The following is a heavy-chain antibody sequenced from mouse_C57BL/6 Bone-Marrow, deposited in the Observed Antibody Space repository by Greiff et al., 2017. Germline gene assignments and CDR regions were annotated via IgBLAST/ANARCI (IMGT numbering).Heavy chain of an antibody. D-gene: IGHD4-1*01. CDR1: GYSITSDY. Sequence: EVKLMESGPGLAKPSQTLSLTCSVTGYSITSDYWNWIRKFPGHKLEYMGDINYSGSTYNNPALKSRISITRDTSKNQYYLQLNSVTTEDTATYYSASWEFAYWGQGTLVTVSA. CDR2: INYSGST. CDR3: ASWEFAY. V-gene: IGHV3-8*01. J-gene: IGHJ3*01.